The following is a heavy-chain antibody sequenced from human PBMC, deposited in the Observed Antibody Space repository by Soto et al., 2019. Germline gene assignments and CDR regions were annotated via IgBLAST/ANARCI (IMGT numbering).Heavy chain of an antibody. CDR3: RIGHCGDY. V-gene: IGHV3-7*01. J-gene: IGHJ4*02. Sequence: PGGSLRLSCAASGFTFNTFWMSWVRQAPGKGLEWVATIKPDGSAKDYVASVKGRFTISRDNAKNSLFLQMNSLRAEDTAVYYCRIGHCGDYWTQGTMVTVSS. CDR2: IKPDGSAK. D-gene: IGHD2-21*02. CDR1: GFTFNTFW.